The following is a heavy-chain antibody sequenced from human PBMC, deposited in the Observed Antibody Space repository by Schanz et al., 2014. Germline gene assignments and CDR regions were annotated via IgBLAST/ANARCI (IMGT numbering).Heavy chain of an antibody. CDR3: ARGRGCTGGSCYSWFDL. Sequence: QVQLVQSGAEVKKPGASVKVSCKTSGYTFTSYGISWVRQAPGQGLEWMGWMNPNSGNPGFAQKFRGRVTMTRNTSMSTAYIELHILTSEDTAVYYCARGRGCTGGSCYSWFDLWGQGTLVTVAS. J-gene: IGHJ5*02. D-gene: IGHD2-15*01. V-gene: IGHV1-8*02. CDR2: MNPNSGNP. CDR1: GYTFTSYG.